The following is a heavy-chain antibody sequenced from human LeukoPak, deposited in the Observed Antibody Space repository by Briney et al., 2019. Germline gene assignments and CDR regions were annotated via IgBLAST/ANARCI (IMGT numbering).Heavy chain of an antibody. CDR1: GFTFSSYG. V-gene: IGHV3-20*04. CDR3: ASLRGDYVGNDFDY. Sequence: GGSLRLSCTASGFTFSSYGMHWVRQAPGKGLEWVSGINWNGGSTGYADSVKGRFTISRDNAKNSLYLQMNSLRAEDTALYYCASLRGDYVGNDFDYWGQGTLVTVSS. D-gene: IGHD4-23*01. CDR2: INWNGGST. J-gene: IGHJ4*02.